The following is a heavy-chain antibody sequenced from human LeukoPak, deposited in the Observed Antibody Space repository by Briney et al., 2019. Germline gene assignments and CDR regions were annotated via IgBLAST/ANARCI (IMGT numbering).Heavy chain of an antibody. Sequence: ETLSLTCTVSGYSISSGYYWGWIRQPPGKGLEWVSGISGSGGSSHYADSVKGRFTISRDHAKNTLYLQMNSLRAEDTAVYYCGWSRTYYNMDVWGQGTTVTVSS. J-gene: IGHJ6*02. CDR1: GYSISSGYY. CDR2: ISGSGGSS. V-gene: IGHV3-23*01. D-gene: IGHD6-13*01. CDR3: GWSRTYYNMDV.